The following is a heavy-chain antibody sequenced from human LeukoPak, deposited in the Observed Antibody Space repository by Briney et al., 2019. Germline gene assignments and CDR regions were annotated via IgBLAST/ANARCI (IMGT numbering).Heavy chain of an antibody. Sequence: SETLSLTCSVSGDSISSHYWSWIRQPPGKGLKWVGYVYYSGSTNYNPSLKSRVTISVDTSKNQFSLRLSSVTAADTAVYYCARVEGDFWSGYYFDSWGQGTLVTVSS. D-gene: IGHD3-3*01. J-gene: IGHJ4*02. CDR1: GDSISSHY. V-gene: IGHV4-59*11. CDR2: VYYSGST. CDR3: ARVEGDFWSGYYFDS.